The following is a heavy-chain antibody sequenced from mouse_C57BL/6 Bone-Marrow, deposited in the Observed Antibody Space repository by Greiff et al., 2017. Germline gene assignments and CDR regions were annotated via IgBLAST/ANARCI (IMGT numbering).Heavy chain of an antibody. CDR1: GYTFTDYE. Sequence: VQLQQSGAELVRPGASVTLSCKASGYTFTDYEMHWVKQTPVHGLEWIGAIDPETGGTAYNQKFKGKAILTADKSSSTAYMELRSLTSEDSAVYYCTRDYDYDGLVYWGQGTTLTVSS. D-gene: IGHD2-4*01. V-gene: IGHV1-15*01. CDR3: TRDYDYDGLVY. CDR2: IDPETGGT. J-gene: IGHJ2*01.